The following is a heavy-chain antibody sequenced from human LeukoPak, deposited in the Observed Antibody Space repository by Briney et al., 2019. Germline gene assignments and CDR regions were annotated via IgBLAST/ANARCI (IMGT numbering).Heavy chain of an antibody. CDR3: ARESYDFWSGYYNYFDY. CDR2: ITSNSGTI. J-gene: IGHJ4*02. D-gene: IGHD3-3*01. V-gene: IGHV3-48*04. CDR1: GFTFNTYS. Sequence: GRSLRLSCAASGFTFNTYSMNWVRQAPGKGLEWVSYITSNSGTIYYADSVKGRFTISRDNAKNSLYLQMNSLRAEDTAVYYCARESYDFWSGYYNYFDYWGQGTLVTVSS.